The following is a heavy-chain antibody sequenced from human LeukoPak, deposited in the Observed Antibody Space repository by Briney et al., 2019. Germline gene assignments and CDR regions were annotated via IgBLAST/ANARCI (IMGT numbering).Heavy chain of an antibody. D-gene: IGHD5-18*01. CDR2: ISSSSSYI. J-gene: IGHJ4*02. CDR1: GFTFSSYS. CDR3: ARARYSYGTVDY. V-gene: IGHV3-21*01. Sequence: GGSLRLSXAASGFTFSSYSMNWVRQAPGKGLKWVSSISSSSSYIYYADSVKGRFTISRDNAKNSLYLQMNSLRAEDTAVYYCARARYSYGTVDYWGQGTLVTVSS.